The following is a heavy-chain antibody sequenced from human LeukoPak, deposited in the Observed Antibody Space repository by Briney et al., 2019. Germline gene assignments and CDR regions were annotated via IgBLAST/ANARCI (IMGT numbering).Heavy chain of an antibody. D-gene: IGHD5-18*01. CDR1: AFTFSSYE. V-gene: IGHV3-48*03. CDR3: ARGYTNGLDF. J-gene: IGHJ4*02. CDR2: ISSSGSTI. Sequence: GGSLRLSCAASAFTFSSYEINWVRQAPGKGLEWVSYISSSGSTIYYADSVKGRLTISRHNAKNSLFLQMNSLRAEDTAVYYCARGYTNGLDFWGQGTLVTVSS.